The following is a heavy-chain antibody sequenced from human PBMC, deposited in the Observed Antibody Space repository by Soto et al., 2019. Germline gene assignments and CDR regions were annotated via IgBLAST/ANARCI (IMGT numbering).Heavy chain of an antibody. J-gene: IGHJ4*02. V-gene: IGHV6-1*01. D-gene: IGHD3-10*01. Sequence: SQTLSLTCAISGDSVSSNSAAWNWIRQSPSRGLEWLGRTYYRSKWYNDYAVSVKSRITINPDTSKNQFSLQLNSVTPEDTAVYYCARDYYYGSGSPTKPFDYWGQGXLVTVSS. CDR1: GDSVSSNSAA. CDR3: ARDYYYGSGSPTKPFDY. CDR2: TYYRSKWYN.